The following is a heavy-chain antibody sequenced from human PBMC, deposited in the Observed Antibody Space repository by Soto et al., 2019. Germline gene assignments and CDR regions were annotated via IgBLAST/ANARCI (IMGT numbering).Heavy chain of an antibody. Sequence: SETLSLTCTVSGGSVSSGSYYWSWIWQPPGKGLEWIGYIYYSGSTNYNPSLKSRVTISVDTSKNQFSLKLSSVTAADTAVYYCARETRKVAARDFDYWGQGTLVTVSS. V-gene: IGHV4-61*01. D-gene: IGHD6-6*01. CDR3: ARETRKVAARDFDY. J-gene: IGHJ4*02. CDR2: IYYSGST. CDR1: GGSVSSGSYY.